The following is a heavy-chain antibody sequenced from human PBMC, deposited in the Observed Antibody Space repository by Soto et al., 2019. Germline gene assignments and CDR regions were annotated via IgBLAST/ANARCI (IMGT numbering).Heavy chain of an antibody. CDR2: INHSGST. CDR1: GGSFSGYY. J-gene: IGHJ4*02. V-gene: IGHV4-34*01. CDR3: ARVSVLMVYAIVY. Sequence: SETLSLTCAVYGGSFSGYYWSWIRQPPGKGLEWIGEINHSGSTNYNPSLKSRVTISVDTSKNQFSLKLSSVTAADTAVYYCARVSVLMVYAIVYWGQGTLVTVSS. D-gene: IGHD2-8*01.